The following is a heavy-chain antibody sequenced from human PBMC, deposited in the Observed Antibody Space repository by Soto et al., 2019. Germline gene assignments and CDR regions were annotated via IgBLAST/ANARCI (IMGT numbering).Heavy chain of an antibody. Sequence: SETLSLTCAVYGGSFSGYYWSWIRQPPGKGLEWIGEINHSGSTNYNPSLKSRVTISIDTSKNQFSLKLSSVTAADTAVYYCARFLTAAGPLDDAFDIWGQGTMVTVSS. CDR3: ARFLTAAGPLDDAFDI. V-gene: IGHV4-34*01. CDR1: GGSFSGYY. J-gene: IGHJ3*02. D-gene: IGHD6-13*01. CDR2: INHSGST.